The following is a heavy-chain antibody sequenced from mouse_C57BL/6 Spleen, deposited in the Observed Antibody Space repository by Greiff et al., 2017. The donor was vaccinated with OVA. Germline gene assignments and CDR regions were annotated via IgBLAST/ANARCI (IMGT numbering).Heavy chain of an antibody. Sequence: VQLQQSGAELVRPGASVTLSCKASGYTFTDYEMHWVKQTPVHGLEWIGAIDPETGGTAYNQKFKGKAILTADKSSSTAYMELRSLTSEDSAVYYCTRPLYYYGSSPYGYFDVWGTGTTVTVSS. CDR3: TRPLYYYGSSPYGYFDV. D-gene: IGHD1-1*01. V-gene: IGHV1-15*01. CDR1: GYTFTDYE. J-gene: IGHJ1*03. CDR2: IDPETGGT.